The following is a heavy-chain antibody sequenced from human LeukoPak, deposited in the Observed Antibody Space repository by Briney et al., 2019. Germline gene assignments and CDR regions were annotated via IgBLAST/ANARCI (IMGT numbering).Heavy chain of an antibody. J-gene: IGHJ3*02. CDR2: ISYSGSPS. CDR3: ARDHHILQMVSAIPDAFDI. V-gene: IGHV4-39*01. D-gene: IGHD2-8*01. CDR1: GVSISSTYF. Sequence: SETLSLTCTVSGVSISSTYFWGWVRQPPGKGLEWIGSISYSGSPSYYNPSLKSRVTISVDTSKNQFSLKLSSVTAADTAVYYCARDHHILQMVSAIPDAFDIWGQGTMDTVFS.